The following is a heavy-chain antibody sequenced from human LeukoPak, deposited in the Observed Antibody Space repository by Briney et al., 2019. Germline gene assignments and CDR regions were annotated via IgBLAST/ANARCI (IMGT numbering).Heavy chain of an antibody. CDR1: RFSFSTYP. V-gene: IGHV3-23*01. D-gene: IGHD3-3*01. CDR3: ASGITIFGVVIVGFDY. CDR2: ISASGDVT. Sequence: PGGSLRLSCEASRFSFSTYPMGWVRRAPGKGLEWVSGISASGDVTFHADPLKGRFTISRDNSKNTLYLQMNSLRAEDTAVYYCASGITIFGVVIVGFDYWGQGTLVTVSS. J-gene: IGHJ4*02.